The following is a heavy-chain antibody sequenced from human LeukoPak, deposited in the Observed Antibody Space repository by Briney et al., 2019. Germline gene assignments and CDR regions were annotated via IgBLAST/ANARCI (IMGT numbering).Heavy chain of an antibody. CDR2: ISGSGRST. V-gene: IGHV3-23*01. D-gene: IGHD6-19*01. J-gene: IGHJ4*02. CDR3: ATLPNSGIAVAGDY. Sequence: PGGSLRLSCAASGFNFSSYAMSWVRQAPGKGLEWVSAISGSGRSTYYTDSVKGRFTISRDNSKNTLYLQMNSLRAEDTAVYYCATLPNSGIAVAGDYWGQGTLVTVSS. CDR1: GFNFSSYA.